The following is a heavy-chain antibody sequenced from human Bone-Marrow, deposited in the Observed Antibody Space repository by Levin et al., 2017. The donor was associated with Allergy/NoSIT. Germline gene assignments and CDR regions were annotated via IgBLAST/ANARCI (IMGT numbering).Heavy chain of an antibody. J-gene: IGHJ5*02. CDR3: ARHVYFRLRFLEWLLYGWASPGRGGTKNWFDP. Sequence: PSETLSLTCTVSGGSISSSSYYWGWIRQPPGKGLEWIGSIYYSGSTYYNPSLKSRVTISVDTSKNQFSLKLSSVTAADTAVYYCARHVYFRLRFLEWLLYGWASPGRGGTKNWFDPWGQGTLVTVSS. CDR2: IYYSGST. CDR1: GGSISSSSYY. D-gene: IGHD3-3*01. V-gene: IGHV4-39*01.